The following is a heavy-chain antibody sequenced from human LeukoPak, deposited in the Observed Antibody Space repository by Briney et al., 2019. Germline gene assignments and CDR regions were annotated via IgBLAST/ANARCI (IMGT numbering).Heavy chain of an antibody. Sequence: ASVKVSCKTSGYTFTDYGLSWVRQAPGQGLEWMGWISAYNGNTDYAQNLQGRVTLTTDTSTTTAYMELRSLGSDDTAVYYCARDQSLVAYSSTWFDYWGQGTLVTVSS. D-gene: IGHD6-13*01. CDR1: GYTFTDYG. V-gene: IGHV1-18*01. CDR2: ISAYNGNT. J-gene: IGHJ4*02. CDR3: ARDQSLVAYSSTWFDY.